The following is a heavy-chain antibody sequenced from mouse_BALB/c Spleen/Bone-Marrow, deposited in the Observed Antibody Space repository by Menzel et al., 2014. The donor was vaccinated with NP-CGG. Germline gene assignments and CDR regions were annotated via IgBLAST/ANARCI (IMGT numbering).Heavy chain of an antibody. D-gene: IGHD2-14*01. CDR2: INPSTGYT. J-gene: IGHJ2*01. Sequence: VKLMESGAELAKPGASVKMSFKASGYNFTSYWMHWVKQRPGQGLGWIGYINPSTGYTEYNQKFKDKDTLTADKSSSIAYLQLSSLTSEDSAVYCCERHYRYYFDYWGQGTTLTVSS. CDR3: ERHYRYYFDY. CDR1: GYNFTSYW. V-gene: IGHV1-7*01.